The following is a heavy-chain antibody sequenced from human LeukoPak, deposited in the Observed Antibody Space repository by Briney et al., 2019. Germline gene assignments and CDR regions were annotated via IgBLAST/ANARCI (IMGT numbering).Heavy chain of an antibody. D-gene: IGHD1-26*01. CDR1: GFTFSSYS. CDR3: ARVSVGATKGNVDY. J-gene: IGHJ4*02. CDR2: ISSSSSYI. V-gene: IGHV3-21*01. Sequence: GGPLRLSCAASGFTFSSYSMNWVRQAPGKGLEWVSSISSSSSYIYYADSVKGRFTISRDNAKNSLYLQMNSLRAEDTAVYYCARVSVGATKGNVDYWGQGTLVTVSS.